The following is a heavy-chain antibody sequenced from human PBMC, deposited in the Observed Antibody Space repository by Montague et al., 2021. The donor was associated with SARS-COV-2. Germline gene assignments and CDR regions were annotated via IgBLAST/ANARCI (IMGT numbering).Heavy chain of an antibody. CDR1: GGSISSGGYD. Sequence: TLSLTCTVSGGSISSGGYDWSWIRQHAGKGLEWIGYIYYSGSTYYNPSLKSRVTISVDTSKNQFSLKLSSVTAADAAVYYCATAYGGNLGYYYYYMDVWGQGTTVTVSS. D-gene: IGHD4-23*01. J-gene: IGHJ6*03. V-gene: IGHV4-31*03. CDR3: ATAYGGNLGYYYYYMDV. CDR2: IYYSGST.